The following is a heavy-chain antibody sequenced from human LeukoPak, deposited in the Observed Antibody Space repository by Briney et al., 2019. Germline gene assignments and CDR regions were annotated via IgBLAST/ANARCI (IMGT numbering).Heavy chain of an antibody. J-gene: IGHJ5*02. D-gene: IGHD3-10*01. Sequence: GGSLRLSCAASGFTFSSYSMNWVRQAPGKGLEWVSSISSSSSYIYYADSVKGRFTISRDNAKNSLFLQMNSLRAEDTAVYYCASLGGSGSLNRFDPWGQGTRVTVSS. CDR1: GFTFSSYS. V-gene: IGHV3-21*01. CDR2: ISSSSSYI. CDR3: ASLGGSGSLNRFDP.